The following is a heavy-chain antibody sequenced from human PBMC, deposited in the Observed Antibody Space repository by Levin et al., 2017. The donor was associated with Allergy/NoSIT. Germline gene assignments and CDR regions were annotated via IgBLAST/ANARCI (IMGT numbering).Heavy chain of an antibody. J-gene: IGHJ4*02. CDR3: ARGRLSGRDGYNYGYY. CDR2: INPNSGGT. V-gene: IGHV1-2*02. Sequence: GESLKISCKASGYTFTGYYMHWVRQAPGQGLEWMGWINPNSGGTNYAQKFQGRVTMTRDTSISTAYMELSRLRSDDTAVYYCARGRLSGRDGYNYGYYWGQGTLVTVSS. D-gene: IGHD5-24*01. CDR1: GYTFTGYY.